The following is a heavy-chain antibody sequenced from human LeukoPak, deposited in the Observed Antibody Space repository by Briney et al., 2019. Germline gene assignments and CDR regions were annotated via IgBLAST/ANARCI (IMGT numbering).Heavy chain of an antibody. CDR1: GFTLSSYS. CDR2: ISSSSSYI. CDR3: ARGSSNIAARNNWFDP. V-gene: IGHV3-21*01. Sequence: TGGSLRLSCAASGFTLSSYSMNWVRQAPGKGLEWVSSISSSSSYIYYADSVKGRFTISRDNPKKSVYLQMNSLRGEDTAVYYCARGSSNIAARNNWFDPWGQGTLVTVSS. D-gene: IGHD6-6*01. J-gene: IGHJ5*02.